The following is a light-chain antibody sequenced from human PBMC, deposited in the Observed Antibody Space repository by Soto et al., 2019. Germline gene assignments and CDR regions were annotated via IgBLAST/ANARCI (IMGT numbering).Light chain of an antibody. CDR3: QQYGSSPET. Sequence: EIVLTQSPGTLSLSPGERATLSCRASQSVSSNYLAWYQQKPGQAPRLLIYGASSRATGIPDRFSGSGSGTDFTLTISRLAPEDFAVYYCQQYGSSPETFGQGTRWIS. J-gene: IGKJ1*01. CDR1: QSVSSNY. CDR2: GAS. V-gene: IGKV3-20*01.